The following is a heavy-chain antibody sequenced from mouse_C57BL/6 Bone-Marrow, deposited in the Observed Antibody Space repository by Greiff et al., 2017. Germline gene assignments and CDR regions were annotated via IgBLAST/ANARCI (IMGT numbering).Heavy chain of an antibody. V-gene: IGHV1-5*01. J-gene: IGHJ4*01. CDR1: GYTFTSYW. D-gene: IGHD1-1*01. CDR2: IYPGNSDT. Sequence: VQLQQSGTVLARPGASVKMSCKTSGYTFTSYWMHWVKQRPGQGLEWIGAIYPGNSDTSYNQKFKGKAKLTAVTSARTAYMERSSLTNEYSAVYYCTRGGYYGSSYAMDYWGQGTSVTVSS. CDR3: TRGGYYGSSYAMDY.